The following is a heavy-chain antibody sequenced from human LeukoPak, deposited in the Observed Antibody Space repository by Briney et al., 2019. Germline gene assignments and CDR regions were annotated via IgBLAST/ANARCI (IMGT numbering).Heavy chain of an antibody. CDR3: ARDLGSGYYRFDP. V-gene: IGHV4-59*12. Sequence: SETLSLTCTVSGGSLSSYYWSWIRQPPGKGLEWIGYVYYSGSTNYNPSLKSRVTISVDTSKNQFSLKLSSVTAADTAVYYCARDLGSGYYRFDPWGQGTLVTVSS. J-gene: IGHJ5*02. CDR1: GGSLSSYY. D-gene: IGHD3-3*01. CDR2: VYYSGST.